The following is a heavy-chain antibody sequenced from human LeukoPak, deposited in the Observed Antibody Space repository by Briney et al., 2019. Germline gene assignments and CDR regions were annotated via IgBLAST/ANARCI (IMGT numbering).Heavy chain of an antibody. Sequence: SETLSLTCTVSGVSISSYYWSWIRQPPGKGLEWIGYIYYSGNTNYNPSLKSPVTISVDTSKNQFSLKLSSVTAADTAVYYCAREARFTTSEDYWGQGTLVTVSS. J-gene: IGHJ4*02. V-gene: IGHV4-59*01. D-gene: IGHD4-17*01. CDR3: AREARFTTSEDY. CDR1: GVSISSYY. CDR2: IYYSGNT.